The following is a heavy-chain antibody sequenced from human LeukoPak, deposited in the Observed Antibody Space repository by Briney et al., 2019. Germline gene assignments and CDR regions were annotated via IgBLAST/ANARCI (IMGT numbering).Heavy chain of an antibody. J-gene: IGHJ5*02. CDR1: GGTFSSYA. D-gene: IGHD2-2*01. Sequence: SVKVSCKASGGTFSSYAISWVRQAPGQGLEWMGRIIPIFGTANYAQKFQGGVTITADKSTSTAYMELSSLRSEDTAVYYCARVVHCSSTSCYNWFDPWGQGTLVTVSS. CDR2: IIPIFGTA. CDR3: ARVVHCSSTSCYNWFDP. V-gene: IGHV1-69*06.